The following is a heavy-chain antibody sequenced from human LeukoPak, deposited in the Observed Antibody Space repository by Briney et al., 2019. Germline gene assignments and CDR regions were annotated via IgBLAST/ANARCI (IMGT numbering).Heavy chain of an antibody. Sequence: PSETLSLTCTVSGGSISSSPYYWGWIRQPPGKGLEWIGSIYHSGSTYYNPSLESRVIISVDTSNNQFSLKLSSVTAADTAVYYCARPFDSSGYYGLYWGQGALVTVSS. CDR3: ARPFDSSGYYGLY. D-gene: IGHD3-22*01. J-gene: IGHJ4*02. CDR1: GGSISSSPYY. V-gene: IGHV4-39*01. CDR2: IYHSGST.